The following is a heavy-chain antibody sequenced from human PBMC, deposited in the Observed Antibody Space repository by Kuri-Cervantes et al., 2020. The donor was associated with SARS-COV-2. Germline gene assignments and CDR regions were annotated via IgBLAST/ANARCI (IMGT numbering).Heavy chain of an antibody. J-gene: IGHJ3*02. CDR2: IYWNDDK. Sequence: SGPTLVKPTQTLTLTCTFSGFSLSTSGVGVGWIRQPPGKALEWLALIYWNDDKRYSPSLKSRLTITKDTSKNQVVLTMTNMDPVDTATYYCAHYRGLRSAFDIWGQGTMVTVSS. V-gene: IGHV2-5*01. D-gene: IGHD4-11*01. CDR3: AHYRGLRSAFDI. CDR1: GFSLSTSGVG.